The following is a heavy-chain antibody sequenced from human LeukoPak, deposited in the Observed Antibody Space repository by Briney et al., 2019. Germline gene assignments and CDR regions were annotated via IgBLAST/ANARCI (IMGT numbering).Heavy chain of an antibody. CDR1: GGSISSSSYY. V-gene: IGHV4-39*01. J-gene: IGHJ3*02. D-gene: IGHD1-26*01. Sequence: SETLSLTCTVSGGSISSSSYYWGWLRQPPGKGLEWIGSIYYSGSTYYNPPLKSRVTISVDTSKNQFSLKLSSVTAGDTAVYYCARAVGATSDAFDIGGQGTMATVSA. CDR2: IYYSGST. CDR3: ARAVGATSDAFDI.